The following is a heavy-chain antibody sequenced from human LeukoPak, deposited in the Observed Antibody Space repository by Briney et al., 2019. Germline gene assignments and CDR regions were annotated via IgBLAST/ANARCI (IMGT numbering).Heavy chain of an antibody. D-gene: IGHD3-22*01. CDR2: ISGSGGSI. V-gene: IGHV3-48*01. Sequence: GGSLRLSCAASGFSFSTYSMNWIRQAPGKGLEWISYISGSGGSIFTADSVRGRFTIYRDNGNNSLFLQMNTLRAEDTAVYYCARGRYYDTSAYNYFDPWGQGTLVTVSS. CDR1: GFSFSTYS. CDR3: ARGRYYDTSAYNYFDP. J-gene: IGHJ5*02.